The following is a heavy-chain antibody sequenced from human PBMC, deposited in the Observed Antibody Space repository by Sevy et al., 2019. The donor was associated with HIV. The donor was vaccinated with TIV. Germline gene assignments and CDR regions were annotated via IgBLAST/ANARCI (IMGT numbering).Heavy chain of an antibody. CDR1: GFTFSSYW. Sequence: GGSLRLSCAASGFTFSSYWMHWVRQAPGKGLVWVSRINSGGSSTTYADSVKGRFTISRDDAKNTLYLQMNSLRAEDTAVYYCARPKGYSSSWYDYWGQEPWSPSPQ. CDR2: INSGGSST. CDR3: ARPKGYSSSWYDY. J-gene: IGHJ5*01. D-gene: IGHD6-19*01. V-gene: IGHV3-74*01.